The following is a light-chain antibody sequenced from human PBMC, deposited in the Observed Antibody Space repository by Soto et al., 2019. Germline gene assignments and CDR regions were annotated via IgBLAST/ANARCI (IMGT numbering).Light chain of an antibody. CDR1: QKIFDF. Sequence: DIQMTQSPSSLSAFVGDKVTITCRTSQKIFDFVNWYQQRPGEAPKLLIYAASSLESGVPARFSGSGSGTDFTLTITSLQPEDVATYYCQKYNSARWTFGQGTKVEIK. J-gene: IGKJ1*01. CDR2: AAS. CDR3: QKYNSARWT. V-gene: IGKV1-39*01.